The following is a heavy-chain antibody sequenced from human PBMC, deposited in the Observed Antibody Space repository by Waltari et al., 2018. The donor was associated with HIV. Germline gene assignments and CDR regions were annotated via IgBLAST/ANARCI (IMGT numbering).Heavy chain of an antibody. CDR1: GSTFTSYD. CDR3: VRAAIYSRGCFDY. Sequence: QVQLVQSGAEVKKPGASVKVSCKASGSTFTSYDINWVRQDTGQGLEWMGWMNPNSGDTGYAQKCQGRITMTSNTSRSTVYMELSSLTSEETAVYYCVRAAIYSRGCFDYWGQGTLVTVSS. CDR2: MNPNSGDT. D-gene: IGHD6-19*01. V-gene: IGHV1-8*01. J-gene: IGHJ4*02.